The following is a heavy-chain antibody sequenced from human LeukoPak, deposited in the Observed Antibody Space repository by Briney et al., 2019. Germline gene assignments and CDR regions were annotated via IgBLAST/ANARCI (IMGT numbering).Heavy chain of an antibody. V-gene: IGHV1-46*01. Sequence: GASVKVSCKASGYTFTSYYMHWVRQAPGQGLEWMGIINPSGGSTSYAQKFQGRVTMTRDTSTSTVYMELSSLRSEDTAVYCCARDRSHYYDSSGYYYTPDAFDIWGQGTMVTVSS. CDR1: GYTFTSYY. CDR2: INPSGGST. CDR3: ARDRSHYYDSSGYYYTPDAFDI. D-gene: IGHD3-22*01. J-gene: IGHJ3*02.